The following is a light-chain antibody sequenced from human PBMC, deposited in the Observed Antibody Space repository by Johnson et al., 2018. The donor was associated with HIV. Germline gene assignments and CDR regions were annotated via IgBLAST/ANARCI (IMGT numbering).Light chain of an antibody. CDR1: SSNIGNNY. J-gene: IGLJ1*01. CDR3: GTWDSSLRSGF. CDR2: ENN. V-gene: IGLV1-51*02. Sequence: QSMLTQPPSVSAAPGQKVTISCSGSSSNIGNNYVSWYQQLPGTAPKLLIYENNMRPSGIPDRFSGSKSGTSATLGITGLQTGDEADYCCGTWDSSLRSGFFGTGTKFTFL.